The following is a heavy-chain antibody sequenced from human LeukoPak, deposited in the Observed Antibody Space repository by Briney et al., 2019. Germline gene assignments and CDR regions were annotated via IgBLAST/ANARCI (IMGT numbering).Heavy chain of an antibody. V-gene: IGHV4-59*08. CDR1: GGSISSYY. J-gene: IGHJ4*02. CDR2: IYYSGST. CDR3: ARRLVRGAQFDY. D-gene: IGHD3-10*01. Sequence: SETLSLTCTVSGGSISSYYWSWIRQPPGKGLEWIGYIYYSGSTNYNPSLKSRVTISVDTSKNQFSLKLSSVTAADTAVYYRARRLVRGAQFDYWGQGTLVTVSS.